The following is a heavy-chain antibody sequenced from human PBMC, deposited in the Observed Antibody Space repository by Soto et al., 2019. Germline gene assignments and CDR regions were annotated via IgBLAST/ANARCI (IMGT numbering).Heavy chain of an antibody. V-gene: IGHV3-23*01. J-gene: IGHJ5*02. CDR1: GFTFSSYA. Sequence: GSLRLSCAASGFTFSSYAMSWVRQAPGKGLEWVSAISGSGGSTYYADSVKGRFTISRDNSENTLYLQMNSLRAEDTAVYYCAKDWEYSSSSWFDPWGQGTLVTVSS. CDR3: AKDWEYSSSSWFDP. CDR2: ISGSGGST. D-gene: IGHD6-13*01.